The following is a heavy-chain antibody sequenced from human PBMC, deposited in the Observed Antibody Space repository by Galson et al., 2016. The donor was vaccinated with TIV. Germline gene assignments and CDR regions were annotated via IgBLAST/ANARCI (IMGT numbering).Heavy chain of an antibody. Sequence: SETLSLTCTVSSDSIINYYLSWIRQPPGKGLEWIGYISDSGRSNENPSLKSRVTISVDTSKKQISLKLKSVTAADTAMYYCARDLGLGAFDIWGQGTMVTVSS. V-gene: IGHV4-59*01. D-gene: IGHD7-27*01. CDR1: SDSIINYY. J-gene: IGHJ3*02. CDR3: ARDLGLGAFDI. CDR2: ISDSGRS.